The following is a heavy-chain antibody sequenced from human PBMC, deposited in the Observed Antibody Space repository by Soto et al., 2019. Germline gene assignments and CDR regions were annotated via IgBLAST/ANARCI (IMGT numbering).Heavy chain of an antibody. Sequence: LGESLKISCKGSGYSFTSYWISWVRQVPGKGLEWMGRIDPSDSYTNYSPSFQGHVTISADKSISTAYLQWSSLKASDTAMYYCAAAGTGTYYYYGMDVWGQGTTVTVSS. CDR1: GYSFTSYW. CDR3: AAAGTGTYYYYGMDV. D-gene: IGHD6-13*01. J-gene: IGHJ6*02. CDR2: IDPSDSYT. V-gene: IGHV5-10-1*01.